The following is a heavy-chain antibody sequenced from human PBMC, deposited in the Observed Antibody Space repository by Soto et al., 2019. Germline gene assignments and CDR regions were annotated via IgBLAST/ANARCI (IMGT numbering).Heavy chain of an antibody. CDR3: ARGGDYTPGFDC. CDR2: ISLGGTT. J-gene: IGHJ4*02. D-gene: IGHD3-3*01. V-gene: IGHV4-4*02. Sequence: QLQLQESGPGLVEPSGTLSLACGVSGGSLSSGDWWSWVRQPPGKGLEWIGEISLGGTTSYNPFLKSRVSMSLDTSKNHFSLKVSSVIAADTAVYYCARGGDYTPGFDCWGQGTLVTVSS. CDR1: GGSLSSGDW.